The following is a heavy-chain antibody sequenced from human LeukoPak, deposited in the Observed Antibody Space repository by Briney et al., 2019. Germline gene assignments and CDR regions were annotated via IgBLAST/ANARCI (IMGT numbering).Heavy chain of an antibody. CDR1: GGSISSYY. D-gene: IGHD5-12*01. V-gene: IGHV4-59*08. J-gene: IGHJ5*02. CDR2: IYYSGST. CDR3: ARGQGYSGYDLENWFDP. Sequence: SETLSLTCTVSGGSISSYYWSWIRQPPGKGLEWIGYIYYSGSTNYNTSLKSRVTISVDTSKNQFSLKLSSVTAADTAVYYCARGQGYSGYDLENWFDPWGQGTLVTVSS.